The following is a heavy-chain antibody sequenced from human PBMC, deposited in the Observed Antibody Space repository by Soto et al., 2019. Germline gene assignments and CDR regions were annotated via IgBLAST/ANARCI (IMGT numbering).Heavy chain of an antibody. Sequence: QVQLVQSGAEGKKPGASVKVSCKASGYTFTSYDINWVRQATGQGLEWMGWMNPSSGNTGYAQKFHGRVTMTTNTSISTAYMELSSLRSEDTAVYYCARRGYSSSCYYYYYYGMDVWGQGTTVTVSS. D-gene: IGHD6-13*01. V-gene: IGHV1-8*01. CDR2: MNPSSGNT. J-gene: IGHJ6*02. CDR1: GYTFTSYD. CDR3: ARRGYSSSCYYYYYYGMDV.